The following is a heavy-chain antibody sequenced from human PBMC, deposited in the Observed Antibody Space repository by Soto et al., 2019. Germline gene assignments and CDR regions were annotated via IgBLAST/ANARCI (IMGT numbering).Heavy chain of an antibody. J-gene: IGHJ6*02. Sequence: SVKVSFKASGGTFSSYAISWVRQAPGQGLEWMGGIIPIFGTANYAQKFQGRVTITADESTSTAYMELSSLRSEDTAVYYCASGAVGQGGVGYDVKGMDVWGQGTTVTVSS. V-gene: IGHV1-69*13. CDR3: ASGAVGQGGVGYDVKGMDV. CDR2: IIPIFGTA. D-gene: IGHD5-12*01. CDR1: GGTFSSYA.